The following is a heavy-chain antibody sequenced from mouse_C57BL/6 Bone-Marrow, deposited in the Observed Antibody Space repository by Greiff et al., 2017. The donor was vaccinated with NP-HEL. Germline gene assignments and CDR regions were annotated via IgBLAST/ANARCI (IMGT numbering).Heavy chain of an antibody. CDR2: IYPSDSET. CDR3: ARYYYSTFDY. V-gene: IGHV1-61*01. J-gene: IGHJ2*01. CDR1: GYTFTSYW. D-gene: IGHD2-5*01. Sequence: QVQLKQPGAELVRPGSSVKLSCKASGYTFTSYWMDWVKQRPGQGLEWIGNIYPSDSETHYNQKFKDKATLTVDKSSSTAYMQLSSLTSEDSAVYYCARYYYSTFDYWGQGTTLTVSS.